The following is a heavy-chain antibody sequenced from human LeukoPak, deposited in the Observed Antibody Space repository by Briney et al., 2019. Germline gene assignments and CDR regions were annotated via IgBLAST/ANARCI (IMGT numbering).Heavy chain of an antibody. D-gene: IGHD6-19*01. CDR1: GFTFSSYA. J-gene: IGHJ4*02. V-gene: IGHV3-30-3*01. Sequence: GGSPRLSCAASGFTFSSYAMPWVRQAPGKGLEWVAVISYDGSNKYYADSVKGRFTISRDNSKNTLYLQMNSLRAEDTAVYYCARDPAHSGWYAYYFDYWGQGTLVTVSS. CDR2: ISYDGSNK. CDR3: ARDPAHSGWYAYYFDY.